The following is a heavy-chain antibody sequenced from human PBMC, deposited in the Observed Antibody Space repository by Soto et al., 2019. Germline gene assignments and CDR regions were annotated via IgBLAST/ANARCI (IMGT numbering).Heavy chain of an antibody. J-gene: IGHJ4*02. CDR1: GFSLSTSGVG. CDR3: AHKCPEDWPLDY. Sequence: QITLKESGPTLVRPTQTLTLTCAFSGFSLSTSGVGVGWIRQPPGKALEWLAVIYWDDSKHYSPSLRSRLTITKDTSKYQVVLTMTNMDPMDTGTYYCAHKCPEDWPLDYWGQGTLVTVSS. V-gene: IGHV2-5*02. CDR2: IYWDDSK. D-gene: IGHD3-9*01.